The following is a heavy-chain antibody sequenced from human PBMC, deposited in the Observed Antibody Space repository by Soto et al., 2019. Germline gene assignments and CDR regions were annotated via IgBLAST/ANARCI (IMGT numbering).Heavy chain of an antibody. CDR1: GFTFSSYS. D-gene: IGHD6-13*01. J-gene: IGHJ3*02. V-gene: IGHV3-21*01. CDR3: ARDLQGYSSSWYRAFDI. CDR2: ISSSSSYI. Sequence: GGSLRLSCAASGFTFSSYSMNWVRQAPGKGLEWVSSISSSSSYIYYADSVNGRFTISGDHAKNSLYLQMNSLRAEDTAVDYCARDLQGYSSSWYRAFDIWGQGTMVTVSS.